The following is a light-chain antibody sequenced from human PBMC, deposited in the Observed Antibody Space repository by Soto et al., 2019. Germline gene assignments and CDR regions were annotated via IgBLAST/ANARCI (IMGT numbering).Light chain of an antibody. J-gene: IGLJ1*01. CDR3: SSYAGGNNLV. Sequence: QPVLTQPPSASGSPGQSVTISCTGTSSDVGGYNYVSWYQQHPGKAPKLMIYEVSKRPSGVPDRFSGSKSGNTASLTVSGLQTEDEADYYCSSYAGGNNLVFGTGTKVTVL. CDR2: EVS. V-gene: IGLV2-8*01. CDR1: SSDVGGYNY.